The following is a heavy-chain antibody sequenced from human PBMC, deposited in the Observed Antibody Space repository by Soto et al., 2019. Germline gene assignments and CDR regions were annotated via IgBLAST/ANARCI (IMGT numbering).Heavy chain of an antibody. Sequence: EVQLVESGGGLVQPGGSLRLSCVASEFTFSSYEMNWVRQAPGKGLEWVSYISSSGTTIYYTDSVKGRFTISRDNGKKVLYLQMNSLKGGDKAVYYCVRFGGAAAGPGDYWGQGTLVTVSA. J-gene: IGHJ4*02. V-gene: IGHV3-48*03. CDR3: VRFGGAAAGPGDY. D-gene: IGHD6-13*01. CDR2: ISSSGTTI. CDR1: EFTFSSYE.